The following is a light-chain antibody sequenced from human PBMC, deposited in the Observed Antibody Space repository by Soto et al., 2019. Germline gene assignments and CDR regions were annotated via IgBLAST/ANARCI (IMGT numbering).Light chain of an antibody. Sequence: QSVLTQPASVSGSPGQSITISCTGTSSDVGGYNYVSWYQQHPGKAPKLLICDVTNRPSGVSNRFSGSKSGKTASLTISGLQTEDEADYYCSSFASSIPLVFGGGTKLTVL. CDR3: SSFASSIPLV. CDR1: SSDVGGYNY. CDR2: DVT. V-gene: IGLV2-14*03. J-gene: IGLJ2*01.